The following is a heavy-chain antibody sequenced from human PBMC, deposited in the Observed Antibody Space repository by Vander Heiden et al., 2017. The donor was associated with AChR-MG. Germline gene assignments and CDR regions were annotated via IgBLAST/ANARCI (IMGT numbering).Heavy chain of an antibody. V-gene: IGHV2-5*02. CDR3: AHCPRVVVFFDY. CDR1: GFSLNTNAVR. J-gene: IGHJ4*02. D-gene: IGHD3-22*01. CDR2: IYWDDDK. Sequence: QITLKESGPTLVNPTQTLTLTCTFSGFSLNTNAVRVGWIRQPPGKALEWLALIYWDDDKRYSPSLKNRLTITKDTSKNQVVLTMTNIDPVDTATYYCAHCPRVVVFFDYWGQGTLFTVSS.